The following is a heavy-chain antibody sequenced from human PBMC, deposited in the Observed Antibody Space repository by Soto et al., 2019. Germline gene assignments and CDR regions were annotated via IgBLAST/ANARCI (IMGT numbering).Heavy chain of an antibody. CDR2: ISYDGSNK. CDR1: GFTFSSYA. V-gene: IGHV3-30*04. CDR3: AYTSGSYFDY. Sequence: GGSLRLSCAASGFTFSSYAMHWVRQAPGKGLEWVAVISYDGSNKYYADSVKGRFTISRDNSKNTLYLQMNSLRAEDTAVYYCAYTSGSYFDYWGQGTLVTVSS. J-gene: IGHJ4*02. D-gene: IGHD6-19*01.